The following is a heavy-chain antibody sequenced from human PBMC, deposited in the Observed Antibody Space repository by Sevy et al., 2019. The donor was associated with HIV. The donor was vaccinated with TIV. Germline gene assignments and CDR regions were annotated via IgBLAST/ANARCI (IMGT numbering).Heavy chain of an antibody. CDR2: IRSKTYGGTT. D-gene: IGHD6-19*01. CDR3: SREGSEGTVAQLDAFDF. CDR1: GFTFGDYA. V-gene: IGHV3-49*03. Sequence: GGSLRLSCTASGFTFGDYAMSWFRQAPGKGLEWVGFIRSKTYGGTTEYAASVKGRFTISSDDSKRIDYLQMNSLKTEDTAVYYCSREGSEGTVAQLDAFDFWGQGTMVTVS. J-gene: IGHJ3*01.